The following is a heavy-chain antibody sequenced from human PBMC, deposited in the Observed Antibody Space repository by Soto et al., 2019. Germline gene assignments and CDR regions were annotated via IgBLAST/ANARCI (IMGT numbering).Heavy chain of an antibody. Sequence: GGSLRLSCAASGFTFSSYGMHWVRQAPGKGLEWVAVISYDGSNKYYADSVKGRFTISRDNSKNTLYLQMNNLRAEDTAVYYCAKDRLAAMVMGYYFDYWGQGTLVTVSS. CDR2: ISYDGSNK. CDR3: AKDRLAAMVMGYYFDY. CDR1: GFTFSSYG. V-gene: IGHV3-30*18. D-gene: IGHD5-18*01. J-gene: IGHJ4*02.